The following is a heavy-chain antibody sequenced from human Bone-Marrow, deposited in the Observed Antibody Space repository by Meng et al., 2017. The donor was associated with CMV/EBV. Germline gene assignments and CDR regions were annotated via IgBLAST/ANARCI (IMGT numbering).Heavy chain of an antibody. V-gene: IGHV1-8*03. CDR3: ARAPPGGFYDFWSGYYSYYYYYYDLDV. D-gene: IGHD3-3*01. CDR1: GYTFTSYY. J-gene: IGHJ6*02. CDR2: MNPTSGKT. Sequence: ASVKVSCKASGYTFTSYYMHWVRQAPGQGLEWMGWMNPTSGKTGYARKFQGRVTISRNTSINTAYMELSRLTSDDTAVYYCARAPPGGFYDFWSGYYSYYYYYYDLDVWGQGTTVTVSS.